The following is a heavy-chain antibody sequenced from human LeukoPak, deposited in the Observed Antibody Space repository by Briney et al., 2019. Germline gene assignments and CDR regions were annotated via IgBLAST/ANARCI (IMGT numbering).Heavy chain of an antibody. J-gene: IGHJ3*02. CDR1: GFTFSSYG. Sequence: XGRSLRLSCAASGFTFSSYGMHWVRQAPGKGLEWVAVISYDGSNKYYADSVKGRFTISRDNSKNTLYLQMNSLRAEDTAVYYCVFEGRADAFDIWGQGTMVTVSS. CDR2: ISYDGSNK. D-gene: IGHD3-10*01. V-gene: IGHV3-30*03. CDR3: VFEGRADAFDI.